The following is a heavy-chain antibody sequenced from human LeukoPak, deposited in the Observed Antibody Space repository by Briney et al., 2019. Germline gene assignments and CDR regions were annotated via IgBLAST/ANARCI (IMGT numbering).Heavy chain of an antibody. J-gene: IGHJ4*02. CDR3: VHYLVTGDRGFDY. D-gene: IGHD7-27*01. Sequence: SGPTLVKPTQTLTLTCTFSGFSLSTSDVGVGWFRQPPGKALEWLPLIYWSDEKHYSPSLQSRLSITKDTSKNQVVLTMTNMDTEDTATYYCVHYLVTGDRGFDYWGQGTLVTVSS. CDR2: IYWSDEK. V-gene: IGHV2-5*01. CDR1: GFSLSTSDVG.